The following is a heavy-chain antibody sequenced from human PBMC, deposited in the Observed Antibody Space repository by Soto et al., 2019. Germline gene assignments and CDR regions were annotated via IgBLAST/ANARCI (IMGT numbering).Heavy chain of an antibody. CDR3: ARDLKRYYDSSGYGYYYYGMDV. D-gene: IGHD3-22*01. Sequence: QVQLVQSGAAVKKPGSSVKVSCKASGGTFSSYAISWVRQAPGQGLEWMGGSIPIFGTANYAQKFQGRVTITADEATTTAYMELSSLRSEDTAVYYCARDLKRYYDSSGYGYYYYGMDVWGQGTTVTVSS. J-gene: IGHJ6*02. V-gene: IGHV1-69*01. CDR2: SIPIFGTA. CDR1: GGTFSSYA.